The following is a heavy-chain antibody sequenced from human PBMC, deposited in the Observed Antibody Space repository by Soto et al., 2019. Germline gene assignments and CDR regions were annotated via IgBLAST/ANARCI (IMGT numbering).Heavy chain of an antibody. CDR2: ISGSGGST. CDR3: AKDDGGSASPCFDY. V-gene: IGHV3-23*01. D-gene: IGHD3-16*01. CDR1: GFTFDDYA. Sequence: GGSLRLSCAASGFTFDDYAMHWVRQAPGKGLEWVSAISGSGGSTYYADSVKGRFTISRDNSKNTLYLQMNSLRAEDTAVYYCAKDDGGSASPCFDYWGQGTLVTVSS. J-gene: IGHJ4*02.